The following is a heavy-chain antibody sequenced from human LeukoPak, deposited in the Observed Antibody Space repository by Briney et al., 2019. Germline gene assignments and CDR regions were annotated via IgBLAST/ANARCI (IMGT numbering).Heavy chain of an antibody. CDR2: ISGSGGST. J-gene: IGHJ6*03. D-gene: IGHD2-2*02. Sequence: GGSLRLSCAASGFTFSSYAMSWVRQAPGKGLEWVSAISGSGGSTYYADSVKGRFTISRDNSKNTLYLQMNSLRAEDTAVYYCAKDDVVVPAAIRAYYYYMDVWGKGTTVTVSS. CDR1: GFTFSSYA. V-gene: IGHV3-23*01. CDR3: AKDDVVVPAAIRAYYYYMDV.